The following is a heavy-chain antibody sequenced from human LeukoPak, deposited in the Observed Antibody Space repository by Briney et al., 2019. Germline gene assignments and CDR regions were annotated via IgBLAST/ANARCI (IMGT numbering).Heavy chain of an antibody. J-gene: IGHJ4*02. V-gene: IGHV4-31*03. CDR1: GGSISSGGYY. Sequence: SQTLSLTCTVSGGSISSGGYYWSWIRQHPGKGLEWIGYIYYSGSTYYNPSLESRVTISVDTSKNQFSLKLSSVTAADTAVYYCARDSEMATINWGQGTLVTVSS. CDR3: ARDSEMATIN. D-gene: IGHD5-24*01. CDR2: IYYSGST.